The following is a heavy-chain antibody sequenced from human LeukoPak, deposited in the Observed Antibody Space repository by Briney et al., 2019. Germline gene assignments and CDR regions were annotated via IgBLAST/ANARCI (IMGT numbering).Heavy chain of an antibody. CDR2: INHSGST. CDR3: ARHISGSYYGRLYYYYYYMDV. J-gene: IGHJ6*03. Sequence: SETLSLTCAVYGGSFSGYYWSWIRQPPGKGLEWIGEINHSGSTNYNPSLKSRVTVSVDTSKNQFSLKLSSVTAADTAVYYCARHISGSYYGRLYYYYYYMDVWGKGTTVTISS. D-gene: IGHD1-26*01. V-gene: IGHV4-34*01. CDR1: GGSFSGYY.